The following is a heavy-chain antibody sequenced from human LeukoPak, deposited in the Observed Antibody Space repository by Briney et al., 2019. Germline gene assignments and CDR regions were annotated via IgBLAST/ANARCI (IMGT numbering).Heavy chain of an antibody. V-gene: IGHV3-15*01. Sequence: GGSLRLSCAASGFTFSNAWMSWVRQAPGKGLEWVGRIKSKTDGGTTDYAAPVKGRFTISRHNSKNTLYLQMNSLRAEDTAVYYCARGGAIYGGYDFIAVGDNWFDPWGQGTLVTVSS. CDR3: ARGGAIYGGYDFIAVGDNWFDP. CDR1: GFTFSNAW. CDR2: IKSKTDGGTT. D-gene: IGHD5-12*01. J-gene: IGHJ5*02.